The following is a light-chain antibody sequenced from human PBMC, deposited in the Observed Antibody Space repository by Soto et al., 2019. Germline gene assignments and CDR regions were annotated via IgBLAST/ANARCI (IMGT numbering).Light chain of an antibody. J-gene: IGLJ2*01. CDR3: CSYAGSVV. Sequence: QSALTQPASVSGSPGQSITISCTGTSSDVGSYNLVSWNQQHPGKAPNLMIYEGSKRPSGVSNRFSGSKSGNTASLTISGLQAEDEADYYCCSYAGSVVFGGGTKLTVL. CDR1: SSDVGSYNL. CDR2: EGS. V-gene: IGLV2-23*01.